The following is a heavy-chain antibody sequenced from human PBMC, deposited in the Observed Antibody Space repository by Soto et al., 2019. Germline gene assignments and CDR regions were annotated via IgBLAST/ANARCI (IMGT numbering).Heavy chain of an antibody. V-gene: IGHV1-69*01. CDR3: ARGNQPVRYCSGGSCGYYFDY. CDR2: IIPIFGTA. J-gene: IGHJ4*02. Sequence: QVQLVQSGAEVKKPGSSVKVSCKASGGTFSSYAISWVRQAPGQGLEWMGGIIPIFGTANYAQKFQGRVTITADESTSTGYMELGSLRSEDTAVYYCARGNQPVRYCSGGSCGYYFDYWGQGTLVTVSS. D-gene: IGHD2-15*01. CDR1: GGTFSSYA.